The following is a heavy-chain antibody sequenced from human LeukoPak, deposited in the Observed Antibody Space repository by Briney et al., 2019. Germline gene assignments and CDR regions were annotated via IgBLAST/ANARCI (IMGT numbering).Heavy chain of an antibody. CDR3: ARADCTSCPTDY. V-gene: IGHV3-48*03. D-gene: IGHD2-2*01. Sequence: GGSLRLSCAASGFTFSSYEMNWVRQAPGKGLEWVSYISSSGSTIYYADSVKGRFTISRDNAKNSLYLQMNSLRAEDTAVYYCARADCTSCPTDYWGQGTLVTVSS. J-gene: IGHJ4*02. CDR1: GFTFSSYE. CDR2: ISSSGSTI.